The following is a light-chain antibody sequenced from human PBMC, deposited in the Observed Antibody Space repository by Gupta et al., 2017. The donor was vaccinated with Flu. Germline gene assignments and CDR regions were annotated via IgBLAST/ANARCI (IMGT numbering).Light chain of an antibody. CDR2: DVS. V-gene: IGLV2-11*01. CDR3: CSYAGSYTFLWV. Sequence: QSALTQPRSVSGSPGHSVTISCTGTSSDVGGYNYVSWYHKHPGKAPNLMSYDVSKQPSGVPDRFSGSKSGSTASLTITGLQPEDEADYYCCSYAGSYTFLWVFGGGTKLTVL. CDR1: SSDVGGYNY. J-gene: IGLJ3*02.